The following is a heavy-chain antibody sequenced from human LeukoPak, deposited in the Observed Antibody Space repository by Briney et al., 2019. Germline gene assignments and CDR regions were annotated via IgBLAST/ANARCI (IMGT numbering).Heavy chain of an antibody. D-gene: IGHD4-17*01. Sequence: PSETLSLTCTVSGGSISSYYWSWIRQPPGKGLEWIGYIYYSGSTNYNPSPKSRVTISVDTSKNQFSLKLSSVTAADTAVYYCARFDYGAHFDYWGQGTLVTVSS. CDR2: IYYSGST. CDR1: GGSISSYY. CDR3: ARFDYGAHFDY. J-gene: IGHJ4*02. V-gene: IGHV4-59*01.